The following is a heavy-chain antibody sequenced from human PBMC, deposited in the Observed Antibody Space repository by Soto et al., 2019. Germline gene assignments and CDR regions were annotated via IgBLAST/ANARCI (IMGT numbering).Heavy chain of an antibody. Sequence: SETLSLTCAVSSGSISSSNWWSWVRQPPGKGLEWIGEIYHSGSTNYNPSLKSRVTISVDKSKNQFSLKLSSVTAADTAVYYCARGRKWEAYSNYGFDYWGQGTLVTVSS. V-gene: IGHV4-4*02. J-gene: IGHJ4*02. CDR3: ARGRKWEAYSNYGFDY. CDR1: SGSISSSNW. CDR2: IYHSGST. D-gene: IGHD4-4*01.